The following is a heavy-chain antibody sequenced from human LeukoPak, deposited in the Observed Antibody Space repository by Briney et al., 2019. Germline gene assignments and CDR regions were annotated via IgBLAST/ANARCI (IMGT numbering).Heavy chain of an antibody. J-gene: IGHJ6*03. CDR2: ISSSSSYI. CDR3: ARDKTHNTAMATYYYYYYMDV. V-gene: IGHV3-21*01. Sequence: PGGSLRLSCAASGFTFSSYSMNWVRQAPGKGLEWVSSISSSSSYIYYADSVKGRFTISRDNAKNSLYLQMNSLRAEDTAVYYCARDKTHNTAMATYYYYYYMDVWGKGTTVTVS. CDR1: GFTFSSYS. D-gene: IGHD5-18*01.